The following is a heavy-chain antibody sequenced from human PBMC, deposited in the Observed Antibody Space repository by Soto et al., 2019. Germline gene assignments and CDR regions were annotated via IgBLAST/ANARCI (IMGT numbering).Heavy chain of an antibody. CDR2: IIPIFGTA. CDR1: GGTFSSYA. V-gene: IGHV1-69*01. Sequence: QVQLVQSGAEVKKPGSSVKVSCKASGGTFSSYAISWVRQAPGQGLEWMGGIIPIFGTANYARKFQGRVTITADESTSTAYMELSRLRFEDTAVYYCARGRQCSSTSCYLRGYYGMDVWGQGTTVTVSS. CDR3: ARGRQCSSTSCYLRGYYGMDV. D-gene: IGHD2-2*01. J-gene: IGHJ6*02.